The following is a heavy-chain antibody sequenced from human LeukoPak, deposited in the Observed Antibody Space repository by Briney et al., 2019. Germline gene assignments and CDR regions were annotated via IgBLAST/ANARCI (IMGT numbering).Heavy chain of an antibody. CDR1: GFTFSSYW. CDR3: VRGVGGDSRFDP. V-gene: IGHV3-74*01. Sequence: GGSLRLSCAASGFTFSSYWMHWVRQAPGKGLVWVSRINSDGSSTRYADSVKGRFTISRDNAKNTLYLQMNSLRAEDTAVYYCVRGVGGDSRFDPWGQGTLVTVSS. CDR2: INSDGSST. J-gene: IGHJ5*02. D-gene: IGHD1-26*01.